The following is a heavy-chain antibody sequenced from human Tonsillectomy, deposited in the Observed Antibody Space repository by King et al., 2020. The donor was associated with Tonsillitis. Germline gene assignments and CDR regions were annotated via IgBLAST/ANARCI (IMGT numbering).Heavy chain of an antibody. CDR1: GFTFSSYA. Sequence: VQLVESGGGVVQPGRSLRLSCAASGFTFSSYAMHWVRQAPGKGLEWVAVISYDGSNKYYADSVKGRFTISRDNSKNTLYLQMNSLRAEDTAVYYCARDLDGYFGSWGQGTLVTVSS. J-gene: IGHJ5*02. CDR3: ARDLDGYFGS. CDR2: ISYDGSNK. D-gene: IGHD3-22*01. V-gene: IGHV3-30-3*01.